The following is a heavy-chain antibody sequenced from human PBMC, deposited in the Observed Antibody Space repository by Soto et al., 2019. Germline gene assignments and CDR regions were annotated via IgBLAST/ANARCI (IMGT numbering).Heavy chain of an antibody. CDR2: IYYSGST. Sequence: SETLSLTCTVSGGSISSGSYYWSWIRQRPGKGPEWIGHIYYSGSTYYSPSLMSRITISVDTSKNQFSLKLSSVTAADTAVYYCASCATSSWQHNWFYPWXQGTLVPVSS. CDR1: GGSISSGSYY. CDR3: ASCATSSWQHNWFYP. J-gene: IGHJ5*02. D-gene: IGHD6-13*01. V-gene: IGHV4-31*03.